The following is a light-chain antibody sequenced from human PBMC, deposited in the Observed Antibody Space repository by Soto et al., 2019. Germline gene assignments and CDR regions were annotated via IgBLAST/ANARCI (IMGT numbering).Light chain of an antibody. CDR3: CSYAGSRDYV. V-gene: IGLV2-23*02. J-gene: IGLJ1*01. CDR1: SSDVGSYNL. CDR2: EVS. Sequence: QSALTQPASVSGSPGQSITISCTGTSSDVGSYNLVSWYQQHPGKAPKLMIYEVSKRPSGVSNRFSGSKSGNTASLTISGLQAEDEADYYFCSYAGSRDYVLGTGTKLTVL.